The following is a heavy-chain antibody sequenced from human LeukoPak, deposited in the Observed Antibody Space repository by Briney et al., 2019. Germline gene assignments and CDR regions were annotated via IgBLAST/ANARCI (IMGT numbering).Heavy chain of an antibody. Sequence: GGSLRLSCAASGVTFNNYAMSWVRQAPGQGLEWVAFIWNDGSDKYYADSVRGRFTISRDNSQKSLHLHTNTLTVEDTGVYSCPTDLEAGTSGYSLDYWGQGTLVSVSS. CDR1: GVTFNNYA. CDR3: PTDLEAGTSGYSLDY. V-gene: IGHV3-30*02. CDR2: IWNDGSDK. J-gene: IGHJ4*02. D-gene: IGHD3-22*01.